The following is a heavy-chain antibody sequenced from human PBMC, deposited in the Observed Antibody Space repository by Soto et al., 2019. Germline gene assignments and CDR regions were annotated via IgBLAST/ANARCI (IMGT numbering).Heavy chain of an antibody. Sequence: GESLKISCRGSGYTFTSYWIAWVRQMPGKGLEWMGIIYPGDSDTSYSPSFQGQVTISADKSISTAYLQWSSLKASDTAMYYCAREGSRIPAALESWGQGTLVTVSS. V-gene: IGHV5-51*01. J-gene: IGHJ1*01. CDR1: GYTFTSYW. CDR3: AREGSRIPAALES. CDR2: IYPGDSDT. D-gene: IGHD6-25*01.